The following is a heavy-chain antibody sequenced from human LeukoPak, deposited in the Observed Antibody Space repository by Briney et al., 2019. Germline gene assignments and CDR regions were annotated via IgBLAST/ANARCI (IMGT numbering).Heavy chain of an antibody. CDR2: IYYSGST. D-gene: IGHD4-11*01. J-gene: IGHJ6*02. CDR3: ARTVQNVMDV. Sequence: SETLSLTCTVSGGSISSYYWSWIRQPPGKGLEWIGYIYYSGSTNYSPSLKSRVTISVDTSKNQFSLKLSSVTAADTAVYYCARTVQNVMDVWGQGTTVTVSS. CDR1: GGSISSYY. V-gene: IGHV4-59*01.